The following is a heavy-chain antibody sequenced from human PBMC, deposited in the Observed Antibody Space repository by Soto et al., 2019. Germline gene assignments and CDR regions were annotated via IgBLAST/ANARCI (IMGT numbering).Heavy chain of an antibody. J-gene: IGHJ6*02. D-gene: IGHD3-3*01. CDR2: IIPIFGTA. CDR1: GGTFSSYA. Sequence: QVQLVQSGAEVKKPGSSVKVSCKASGGTFSSYAISWVRQAPGQGLEWMGGIIPIFGTANYAQKFQGRVTITADESTITAYMELSRLRSEDTAVYYCARYKSNYDDFWSGRYGMDVWGQGTKVTVSS. V-gene: IGHV1-69*01. CDR3: ARYKSNYDDFWSGRYGMDV.